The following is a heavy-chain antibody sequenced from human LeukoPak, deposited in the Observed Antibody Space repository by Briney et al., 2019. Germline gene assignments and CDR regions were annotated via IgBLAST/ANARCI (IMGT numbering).Heavy chain of an antibody. CDR3: ARDSSSSWYYFDY. CDR1: GGSISSTIYN. V-gene: IGHV4-39*07. J-gene: IGHJ4*02. D-gene: IGHD6-13*01. CDR2: IYYSGST. Sequence: PSETLSLTCTVSGGSISSTIYNWGWIRQPPGKGLEWIGSIYYSGSTYYNPSLKSRVTISVDTSKNQFSLKLSSVTAADTAVYYCARDSSSSWYYFDYWGQGTLVTVSS.